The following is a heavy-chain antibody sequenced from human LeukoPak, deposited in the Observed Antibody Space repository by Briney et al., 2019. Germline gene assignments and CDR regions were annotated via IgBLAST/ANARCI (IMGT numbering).Heavy chain of an antibody. J-gene: IGHJ4*02. Sequence: SETLSLTCAVYGGSFSGYYWSWIRQPPGKGLEWIGEINHSGSTNYNPSLKSRVTISVDTSKNQFSLKLSSVTAADTAVYYCARGLYSGSYYFDYWGQGTLVTVSS. CDR1: GGSFSGYY. CDR3: ARGLYSGSYYFDY. V-gene: IGHV4-34*01. D-gene: IGHD1-26*01. CDR2: INHSGST.